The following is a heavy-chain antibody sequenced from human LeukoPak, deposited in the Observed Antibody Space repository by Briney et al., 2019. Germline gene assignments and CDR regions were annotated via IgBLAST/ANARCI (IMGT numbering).Heavy chain of an antibody. J-gene: IGHJ4*02. D-gene: IGHD4-17*01. Sequence: PGGSLRLTCAASRFTFSSYAMSWVRQAPGKGLEWVSDVSASGGSTYYADSVKGRFTISRDNSKNTLYLQMNSLRAEDTAVYYCAKKETTVTTFFENWGQGTLVTVCS. CDR3: AKKETTVTTFFEN. V-gene: IGHV3-23*01. CDR2: VSASGGST. CDR1: RFTFSSYA.